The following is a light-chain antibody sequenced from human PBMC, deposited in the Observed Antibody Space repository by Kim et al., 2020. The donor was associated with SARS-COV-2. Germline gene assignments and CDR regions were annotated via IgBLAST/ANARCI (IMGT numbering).Light chain of an antibody. J-gene: IGKJ4*01. V-gene: IGKV3-15*01. CDR2: AAS. CDR1: QRVRNN. Sequence: PGEGATLACRASQRVRNNVAWYQQKPGQAPRLLIHAASSRATNIPARFSGSGSGTDFALTITNVQSEDFAIYICQQYDSWPLTFGEGTKVDIK. CDR3: QQYDSWPLT.